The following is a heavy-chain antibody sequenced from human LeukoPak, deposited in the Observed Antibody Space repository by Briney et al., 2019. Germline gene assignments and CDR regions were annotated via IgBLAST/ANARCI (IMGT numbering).Heavy chain of an antibody. CDR2: INPNSGGT. J-gene: IGHJ6*02. CDR1: GYTFTGYY. CDR3: VTARRNSYYYYGMDV. Sequence: GASVRVSCKASGYTFTGYYMHWVRQAPGQGLEGMGWINPNSGGTNYAQKFQGRVTMTRDTSISTAYMELSRLRSDDTAVYYCVTARRNSYYYYGMDVWGQGTTVTVSS. V-gene: IGHV1-2*02.